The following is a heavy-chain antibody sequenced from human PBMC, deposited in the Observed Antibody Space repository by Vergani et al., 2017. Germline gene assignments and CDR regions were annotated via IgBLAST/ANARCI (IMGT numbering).Heavy chain of an antibody. CDR1: GDSVSSNSAA. CDR2: TYYRSKWYN. V-gene: IGHV6-1*01. D-gene: IGHD2-2*02. CDR3: ARERECSSTSCYTGHGAFDS. J-gene: IGHJ3*02. Sequence: QVQLQQSGPGLVKPSQTLSLTCAISGDSVSSNSAAWNWIRQSPSRGLEWLGRTYYRSKWYNDYAVSVKSRITINPDTSKNQFSLQLKSVTPEDTAVYYCARERECSSTSCYTGHGAFDSWGQGTMVTASS.